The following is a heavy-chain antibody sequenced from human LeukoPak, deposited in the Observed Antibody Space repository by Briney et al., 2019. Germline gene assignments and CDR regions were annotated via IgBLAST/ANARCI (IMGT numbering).Heavy chain of an antibody. CDR3: ARHRMPYMDV. V-gene: IGHV4-34*01. CDR1: GGSFSGDF. J-gene: IGHJ6*03. D-gene: IGHD2-2*01. CDR2: INHGGST. Sequence: SETLSLTCAVYGGSFSGDFWSWIRQFPGKGLEWIGEINHGGSTTYNPSLQSRVTMSVDTSTNQISLKMTSVTAADTAIYYCARHRMPYMDVWGKGTTVTVSS.